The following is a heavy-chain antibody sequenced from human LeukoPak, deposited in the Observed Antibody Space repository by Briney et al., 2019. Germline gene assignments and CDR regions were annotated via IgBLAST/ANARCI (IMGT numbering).Heavy chain of an antibody. CDR2: MREDGTEI. V-gene: IGHV3-7*01. CDR3: ARGGATRGRFEN. Sequence: PGGSLRLSCAASGFPFDVQTMSWVRQAPGKGLDWVASMREDGTEIHYVDSVKGRFTISRDNPTNSLYLQMNSLRAEDTAVYYCARGGATRGRFENWGQGTLVTVSS. D-gene: IGHD1-26*01. J-gene: IGHJ4*02. CDR1: GFPFDVQT.